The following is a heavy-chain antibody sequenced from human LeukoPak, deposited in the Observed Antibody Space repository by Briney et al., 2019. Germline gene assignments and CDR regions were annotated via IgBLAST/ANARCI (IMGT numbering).Heavy chain of an antibody. CDR3: AKDYLMTTVTTFFAFDI. Sequence: PGGSLRLSCAASGFTFSSYGMHWVRQAPGKGLEWVAFIRYDGSNKYYADSVKGRFTISRDNSKNTLYLQMNSLRAEDTAVYYCAKDYLMTTVTTFFAFDIWGQGTMVTVSS. V-gene: IGHV3-30*02. CDR2: IRYDGSNK. CDR1: GFTFSSYG. J-gene: IGHJ3*02. D-gene: IGHD4-17*01.